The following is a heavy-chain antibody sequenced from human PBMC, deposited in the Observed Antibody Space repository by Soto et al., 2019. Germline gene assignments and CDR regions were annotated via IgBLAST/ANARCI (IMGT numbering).Heavy chain of an antibody. CDR2: IDNSGST. Sequence: PSETLSLTCTVSGGSISNYFCNWIRQPAGKGLEWIGRIDNSGSTNYNPSLKSRITMSADTSRNRFSLKLNSVTAADTAVYYCARGGQAFWSGPFDYCGPGALLTVSS. CDR1: GGSISNYF. V-gene: IGHV4-4*07. CDR3: ARGGQAFWSGPFDY. D-gene: IGHD3-3*01. J-gene: IGHJ4*02.